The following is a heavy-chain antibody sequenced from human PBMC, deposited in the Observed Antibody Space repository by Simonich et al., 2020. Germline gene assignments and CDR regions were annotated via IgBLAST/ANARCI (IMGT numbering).Heavy chain of an antibody. CDR2: IMGSGGST. V-gene: IGHV3-23*01. J-gene: IGHJ3*02. CDR1: GFTFSSYA. Sequence: EVQLLESGGGLVQPGGSLRLSCAASGFTFSSYAMSWVRQAPGKGLGWVPVIMGSGGSTYYADSVKGRFTISRDNSKNTLYLQMNSLRAEDTAVYYCAKEESYSSTSCYDAFDIWGQGTMVTVSS. D-gene: IGHD2-2*01. CDR3: AKEESYSSTSCYDAFDI.